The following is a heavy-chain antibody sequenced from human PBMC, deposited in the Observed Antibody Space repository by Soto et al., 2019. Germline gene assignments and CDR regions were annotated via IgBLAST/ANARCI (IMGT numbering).Heavy chain of an antibody. V-gene: IGHV3-23*01. Sequence: HGGSLRLSCAASVFTFSSYAMIWVRQAPGKGLEWVSAISGGSVATNYADSVKGRFTISRDNSKNTLCLQMNSLRAEDTAVYYCAKGRESSGSYRPFDYWGQGTLVTVSS. CDR1: VFTFSSYA. D-gene: IGHD3-22*01. CDR2: ISGGSVAT. CDR3: AKGRESSGSYRPFDY. J-gene: IGHJ4*02.